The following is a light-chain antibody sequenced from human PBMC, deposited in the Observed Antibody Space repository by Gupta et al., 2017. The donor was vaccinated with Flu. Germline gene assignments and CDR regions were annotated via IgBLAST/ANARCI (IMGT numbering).Light chain of an antibody. J-gene: IGKJ4*01. V-gene: IGKV3-11*01. CDR3: QQRSNWPLT. CDR2: DAF. Sequence: EIVLPQSPVTLSLYPGERATLSCRASQSVSSYLACYQQKPGQAPRLLIYDAFNRATGIPARFSGSGSGTDFTLTISSLEPEDFAVYYCQQRSNWPLTFGGGTKVEIK. CDR1: QSVSSY.